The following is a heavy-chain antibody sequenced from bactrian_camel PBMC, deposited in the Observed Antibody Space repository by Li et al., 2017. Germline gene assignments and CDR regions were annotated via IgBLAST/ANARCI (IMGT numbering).Heavy chain of an antibody. CDR2: MASFGST. CDR1: AGIFSNVC. V-gene: IGHV3S53*01. Sequence: HVQLVESGGGSVQAGGSLRLSCAYSAGIFSNVCMGWFRQAPGKEREGVARMASFGSTAYADSVKGRFTISRDNAKNTLYLQMNSLKTEDTGVYYCATPVRSGETYWGQGTQVTVS. CDR3: ATPVRSGETY. J-gene: IGHJ4*01.